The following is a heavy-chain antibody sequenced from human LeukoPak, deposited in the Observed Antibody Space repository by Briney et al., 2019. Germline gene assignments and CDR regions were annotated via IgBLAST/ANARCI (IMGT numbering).Heavy chain of an antibody. Sequence: SETLSLTCTVSGGSISSGDYYWSWIRQPPGKGLEWIGYIYYSGSTYYNPSLKSRVTMSVDSSKNQFSLKLNSVTAADTAVYYCAREDYKYDTSGFIRGAFDIWGQGTMVTVSS. CDR3: AREDYKYDTSGFIRGAFDI. CDR1: GGSISSGDYY. D-gene: IGHD3-22*01. CDR2: IYYSGST. J-gene: IGHJ3*02. V-gene: IGHV4-30-4*01.